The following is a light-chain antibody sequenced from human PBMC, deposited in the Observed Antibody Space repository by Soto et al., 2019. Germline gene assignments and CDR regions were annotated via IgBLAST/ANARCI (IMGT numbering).Light chain of an antibody. CDR1: SNDVGGYNL. V-gene: IGLV2-23*02. J-gene: IGLJ2*01. Sequence: QSALTQPASVSGSPGQSITISCTGTSNDVGGYNLVSWYQHRPRKAPKLIIDHVTDRPSGVSSRFSGSKSGNTASLTISDLQAHDEADYYCSSYADYKWIFGGGTKLTVL. CDR3: SSYADYKWI. CDR2: HVT.